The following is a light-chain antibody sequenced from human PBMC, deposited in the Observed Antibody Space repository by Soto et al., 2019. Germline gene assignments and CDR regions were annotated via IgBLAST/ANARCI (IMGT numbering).Light chain of an antibody. CDR2: GAS. J-gene: IGKJ5*01. CDR3: QQYGSSSIT. CDR1: QSVSSY. Sequence: IVMTHSPATLSLSPGERATLSCRASQSVSSYLAWYQQKPGQAPRLLIYGASSRATGIPDRFSGSGSGTDFTLTISRLEPEDFAVYYCQQYGSSSITFGQGTRLEIK. V-gene: IGKV3-20*01.